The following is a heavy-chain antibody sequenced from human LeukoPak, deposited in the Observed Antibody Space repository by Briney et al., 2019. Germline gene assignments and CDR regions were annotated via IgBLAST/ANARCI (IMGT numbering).Heavy chain of an antibody. CDR3: LTPLLWFGDGNWFDP. CDR1: GFTFSGSA. Sequence: AGGSLRLSCAASGFTFSGSAMHWVRQASGKGLEWVGRIRSKANSYATAYAASVKGRFTISRDDSKNTAYLQMNSLKTEDTAVYYCLTPLLWFGDGNWFDPWGQGTLVTVSS. J-gene: IGHJ5*02. CDR2: IRSKANSYAT. D-gene: IGHD3-10*01. V-gene: IGHV3-73*01.